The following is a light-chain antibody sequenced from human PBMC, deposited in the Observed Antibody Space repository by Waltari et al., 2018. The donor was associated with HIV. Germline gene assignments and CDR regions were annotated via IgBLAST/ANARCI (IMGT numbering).Light chain of an antibody. Sequence: QTALTQPASVSGSPGQSLTLSCTGTSSDVGAYNLVSWYQQHPGKAPRLIIYDVSERPAGVSNPFTGSKSGNTASLTISGLQAEDEADYYCCSYVSEIVPCVFGGGTKLTVL. CDR1: SSDVGAYNL. CDR3: CSYVSEIVPCV. J-gene: IGLJ3*02. CDR2: DVS. V-gene: IGLV2-23*02.